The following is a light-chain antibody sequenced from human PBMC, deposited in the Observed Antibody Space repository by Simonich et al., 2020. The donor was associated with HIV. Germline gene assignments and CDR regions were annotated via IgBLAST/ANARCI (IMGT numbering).Light chain of an antibody. CDR3: QQSYSTPPWT. Sequence: DIQMTQSPSSLSASVGDRVTITCRASQRIDRYLHWYQQKPGKAPKLLIYAASSLKTGVPSRFSGSGSGTDFTLTISSLQPEDFATYYCQQSYSTPPWTFGQGTKVDIK. V-gene: IGKV1-39*01. CDR2: AAS. J-gene: IGKJ1*01. CDR1: QRIDRY.